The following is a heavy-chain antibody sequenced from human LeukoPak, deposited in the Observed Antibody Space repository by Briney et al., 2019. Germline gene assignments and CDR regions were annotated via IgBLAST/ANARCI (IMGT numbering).Heavy chain of an antibody. Sequence: GGSLRLSRPVSGLISASLSVECDSPAPGKGLVWVSRINTDGSSTNYADSVKGRFTISTDNAKNTLFRQMNSMRADGTAVYEFSRVLGDYCGGSGSVWGQGTLVTVSS. D-gene: IGHD2-21*01. CDR1: GLISASLS. V-gene: IGHV3-74*01. J-gene: IGHJ4*02. CDR2: INTDGSST. CDR3: SRVLGDYCGGSGSV.